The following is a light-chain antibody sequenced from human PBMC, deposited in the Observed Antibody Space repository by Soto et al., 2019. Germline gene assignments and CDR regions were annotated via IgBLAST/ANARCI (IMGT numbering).Light chain of an antibody. Sequence: EIVMTQSPATLSVSPGERATLSCRASQSVSSKLAWYQQKPGQAPRLFIFGASTRATGIPARFSGSGSGTEFTLTISSLQSEDFAVYYCQQRSNWPRTFGQGTKVDIK. CDR1: QSVSSK. V-gene: IGKV3-15*01. CDR2: GAS. CDR3: QQRSNWPRT. J-gene: IGKJ1*01.